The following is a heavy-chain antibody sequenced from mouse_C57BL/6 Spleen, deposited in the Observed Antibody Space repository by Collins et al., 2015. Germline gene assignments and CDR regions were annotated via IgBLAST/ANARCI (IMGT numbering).Heavy chain of an antibody. Sequence: QVQLQQPGAELVRPGSSVKLSCKASGYTFTSYWMDWVKQRPGQGLEWIGNIYPSDSETHYNQKFKDKATLTVDKSSSTAYMQLSSLTSEDSAVYYCVREEYDGNRSAYWGQGTLVTVSA. J-gene: IGHJ3*01. D-gene: IGHD2-3*01. V-gene: IGHV1-61*01. CDR2: IYPSDSET. CDR3: VREEYDGNRSAY. CDR1: GYTFTSYW.